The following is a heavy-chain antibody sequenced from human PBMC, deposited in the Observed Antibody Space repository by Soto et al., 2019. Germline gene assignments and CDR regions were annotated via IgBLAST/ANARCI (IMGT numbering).Heavy chain of an antibody. CDR1: GFTFSSYS. CDR3: ARDYGGASNWYYFDY. V-gene: IGHV3-48*01. CDR2: ISSSSSTI. D-gene: IGHD3-10*01. J-gene: IGHJ4*02. Sequence: PGGSLRLSCAASGFTFSSYSMNWVRQAPGKGLEWVSYISSSSSTIYYADSVKGRFTISRDNAKNSLYLQMNSLRAEDTAVYYCARDYGGASNWYYFDYWGQETLVTVSS.